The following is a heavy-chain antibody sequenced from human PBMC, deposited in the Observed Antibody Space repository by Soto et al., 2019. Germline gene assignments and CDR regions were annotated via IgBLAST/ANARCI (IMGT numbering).Heavy chain of an antibody. D-gene: IGHD4-17*01. V-gene: IGHV1-18*01. CDR3: ARDNYGDYSY. CDR1: GYTFTSYG. Sequence: ASVKVSCKASGYTFTSYGISWVRQAPGQGLEWMGWINTYNGNTKYVQKVQGRVTMTADTSTSTAYMELTSLRSDDTAVYYCARDNYGDYSYWGQGTLVTVSS. J-gene: IGHJ4*02. CDR2: INTYNGNT.